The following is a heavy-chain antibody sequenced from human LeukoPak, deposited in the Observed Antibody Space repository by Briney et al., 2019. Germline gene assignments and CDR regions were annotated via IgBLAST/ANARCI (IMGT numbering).Heavy chain of an antibody. Sequence: SETLSLTCSISGASISGYYYNWIRQPPGKGLEWIGYVYYSGITNFNPSLKSRVTMSVDTSKNQFSLKVSSVTAADTAVYYCARVLLSSGSSTWGQGTLVTVSS. D-gene: IGHD3-22*01. V-gene: IGHV4-59*01. CDR2: VYYSGIT. CDR1: GASISGYY. CDR3: ARVLLSSGSST. J-gene: IGHJ5*02.